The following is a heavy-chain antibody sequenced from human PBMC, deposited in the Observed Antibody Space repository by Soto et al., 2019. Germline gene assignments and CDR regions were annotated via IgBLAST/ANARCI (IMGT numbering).Heavy chain of an antibody. CDR2: IKSKIDGGTP. D-gene: IGHD2-8*01. V-gene: IGHV3-15*07. CDR3: ATMGHCSNGVCSYYYYGMDV. CDR1: GFTFSHAW. Sequence: EVQLVESGGGLVKPGGSLRLSCGASGFTFSHAWMNWVRQAPGKGLEWVGRIKSKIDGGTPDYAAPVKGRFSISRDDSKDTLFLQMNSLKTEDTAVYFCATMGHCSNGVCSYYYYGMDVWGLGTTVTVSS. J-gene: IGHJ6*02.